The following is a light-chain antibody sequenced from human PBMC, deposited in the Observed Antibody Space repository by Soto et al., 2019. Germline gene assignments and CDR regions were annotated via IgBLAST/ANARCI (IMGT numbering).Light chain of an antibody. CDR1: SSDVGGYKY. Sequence: QSAVTQPASVSGSPGQSITISCTGTSSDVGGYKYVSWYQQHPGKAPKLMIYEVSNRPSGVSNRFSGSKSGNTASLTISGLQAEDEADYYCSSYTSSSTLVFGGGTQLTVL. CDR2: EVS. J-gene: IGLJ2*01. CDR3: SSYTSSSTLV. V-gene: IGLV2-14*01.